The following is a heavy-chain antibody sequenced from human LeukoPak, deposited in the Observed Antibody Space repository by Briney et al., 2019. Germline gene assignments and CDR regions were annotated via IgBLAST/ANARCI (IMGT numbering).Heavy chain of an antibody. CDR3: AKDRYDSSEGWIDY. J-gene: IGHJ4*02. CDR2: ISYDGSNK. V-gene: IGHV3-30*18. Sequence: PGGSLRLSCAASGFTFTSYGMHWVRQALGKGLEWVAVISYDGSNKYYADSVKGRFTISRDNSKNTLYLQMNSLRAEDTAVYYCAKDRYDSSEGWIDYWGQGTLVTVSS. CDR1: GFTFTSYG. D-gene: IGHD3-22*01.